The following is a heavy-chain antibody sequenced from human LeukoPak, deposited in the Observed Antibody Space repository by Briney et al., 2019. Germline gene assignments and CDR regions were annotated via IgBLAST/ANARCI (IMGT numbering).Heavy chain of an antibody. CDR1: GYTFTSYG. Sequence: ASVRVSCKASGYTFTSYGISWVRQAPGQGLEWMGWISAYNGNTNYAQKLQGRVTMTTDTSTSTAYMELRSLRSDDTAVYYCARDREVLRYFDWLSTTDDYWGQGTLVTVSS. CDR2: ISAYNGNT. CDR3: ARDREVLRYFDWLSTTDDY. V-gene: IGHV1-18*01. J-gene: IGHJ4*02. D-gene: IGHD3-9*01.